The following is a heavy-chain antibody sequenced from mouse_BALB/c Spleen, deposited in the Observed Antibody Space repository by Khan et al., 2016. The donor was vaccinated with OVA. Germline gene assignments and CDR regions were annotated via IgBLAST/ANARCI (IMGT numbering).Heavy chain of an antibody. J-gene: IGHJ3*01. CDR3: TRWYYGRAWLAY. CDR2: IDPETGGT. Sequence: QVQLQQSGAELVRPGASVTLSCKASGYIFTDYEIHWVKQTPVHGLEWIGAIDPETGGTAYNQKIKGKATLTADKSSSTAYMEFRSLTSEDSAVYYWTRWYYGRAWLAYWGQGTLVTVSA. V-gene: IGHV1-15*01. D-gene: IGHD1-1*01. CDR1: GYIFTDYE.